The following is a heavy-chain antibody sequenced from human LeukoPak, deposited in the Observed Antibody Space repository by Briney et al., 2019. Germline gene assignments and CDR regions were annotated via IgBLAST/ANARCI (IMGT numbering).Heavy chain of an antibody. D-gene: IGHD3-9*01. J-gene: IGHJ3*02. V-gene: IGHV4-39*01. CDR3: ERPPVVDWADFDI. Sequence: PSETLSLTCTVSGGSISSSGYYWGWIRQPPGKGLEWIGSIYYSGSTYYNPSLKSRVTISVDTSKNQFSLKLSAVTAADTAVYYCERPPVVDWADFDIWDQGTMVTVSS. CDR1: GGSISSSGYY. CDR2: IYYSGST.